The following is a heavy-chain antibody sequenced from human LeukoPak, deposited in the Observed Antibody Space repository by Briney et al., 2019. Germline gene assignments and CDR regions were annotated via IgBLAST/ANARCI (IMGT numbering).Heavy chain of an antibody. CDR2: IKQDGSEK. J-gene: IGHJ6*03. V-gene: IGHV3-7*01. CDR1: GFTFSSYW. CDR3: ARKNYDFWSGWDYYHYYVDV. Sequence: PGGSLRLSCAASGFTFSSYWMSWVRQAPGKGLEWVANIKQDGSEKYYVDSVKGRFTISRDNAKNSLYLQMNSLRAEDTAVYYCARKNYDFWSGWDYYHYYVDVWGKGTTVTVSS. D-gene: IGHD3-3*01.